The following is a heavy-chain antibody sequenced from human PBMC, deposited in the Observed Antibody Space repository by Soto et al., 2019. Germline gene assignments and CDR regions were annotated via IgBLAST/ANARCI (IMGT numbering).Heavy chain of an antibody. D-gene: IGHD6-6*01. J-gene: IGHJ4*02. Sequence: PGGSLRLSCATSGFTLSFDRYAMSWVRQAPGKGLEWVSGISGSGGSTYYADSVKGRLTISRDNSKNTLYLQMNSLRAEDTAVYYCAKTFEYSSSCLDHWGQGTLVTVSS. CDR2: ISGSGGST. CDR1: GFTLSFDRYA. CDR3: AKTFEYSSSCLDH. V-gene: IGHV3-23*01.